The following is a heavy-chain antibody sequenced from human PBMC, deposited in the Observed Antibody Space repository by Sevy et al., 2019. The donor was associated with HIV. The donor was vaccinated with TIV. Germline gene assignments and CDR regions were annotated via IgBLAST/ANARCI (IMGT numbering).Heavy chain of an antibody. V-gene: IGHV1-69*13. J-gene: IGHJ6*02. CDR2: IIPIFGTA. Sequence: VKVSCKASGGTFSSYAISWVRQAPGQGLEWMGGIIPIFGTANYAQKFQGRVTIIADESTSTAYMELSSLRSEDTAGYYCARDPGVAGTGYYYGMDVWGQGTTVTVSS. D-gene: IGHD6-19*01. CDR3: ARDPGVAGTGYYYGMDV. CDR1: GGTFSSYA.